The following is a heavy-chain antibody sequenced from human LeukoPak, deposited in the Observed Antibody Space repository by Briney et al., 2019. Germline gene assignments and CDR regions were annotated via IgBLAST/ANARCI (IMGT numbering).Heavy chain of an antibody. CDR2: IYSGDT. CDR3: ARRLINGNGDTFDI. D-gene: IGHD2-8*01. J-gene: IGHJ3*02. Sequence: PSETLSLTCTVSGGSISSNSWSWVRQPAGKGLEWIGRIYSGDTNYNPSLKSRVTMSVDTSKNQFSLKLSSVTAADTAVYYCARRLINGNGDTFDIWGQGTLVTVSS. CDR1: GGSISSNS. V-gene: IGHV4-4*07.